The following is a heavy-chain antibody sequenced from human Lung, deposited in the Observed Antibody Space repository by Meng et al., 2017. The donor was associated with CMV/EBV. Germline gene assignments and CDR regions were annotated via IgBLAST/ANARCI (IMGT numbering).Heavy chain of an antibody. CDR1: GYTFTSYY. D-gene: IGHD2-2*02. J-gene: IGHJ6*02. CDR2: INPSGGST. V-gene: IGHV1-46*01. Sequence: ASVXVSXKASGYTFTSYYMHWVRQAPGQGLEWMGIINPSGGSTSYAQKFQGRVTMTRDTSTSTVYMELSSLRSEDTAVYYCARAGRYCSSTSCYNEDYYYYYVMDVXGQGXTVTVSS. CDR3: ARAGRYCSSTSCYNEDYYYYYVMDV.